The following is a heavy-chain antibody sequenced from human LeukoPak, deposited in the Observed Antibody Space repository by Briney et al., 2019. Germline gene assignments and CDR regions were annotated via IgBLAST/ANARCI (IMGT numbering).Heavy chain of an antibody. CDR3: ARVPYYLDSSVFTPPFDY. CDR2: IYTSGST. J-gene: IGHJ4*02. Sequence: SETLSLTCTVSGGSISSYYWSWIRQPAGKGLEWIGRIYTSGSTNYNPSLKSRVTMSVDTSKNQFSLKLSSVTAADTAVYYCARVPYYLDSSVFTPPFDYWAQETLVTSS. CDR1: GGSISSYY. V-gene: IGHV4-4*07. D-gene: IGHD3-22*01.